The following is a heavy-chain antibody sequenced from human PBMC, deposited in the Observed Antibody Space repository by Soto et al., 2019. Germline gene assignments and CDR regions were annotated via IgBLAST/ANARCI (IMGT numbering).Heavy chain of an antibody. D-gene: IGHD2-15*01. J-gene: IGHJ5*01. V-gene: IGHV1-69*01. CDR3: AKVGYCTADSCYGGYWFDS. Sequence: QVQLVQSGVEVKKPGSSVKVSCKASGGTLSSYALNWVRQAPGQGLEWMGGIIPIFGTTNYAQEFQGRVTITADESTRTAYMELSSLRSEDTAVYYCAKVGYCTADSCYGGYWFDSWGQGTLVTVSS. CDR1: GGTLSSYA. CDR2: IIPIFGTT.